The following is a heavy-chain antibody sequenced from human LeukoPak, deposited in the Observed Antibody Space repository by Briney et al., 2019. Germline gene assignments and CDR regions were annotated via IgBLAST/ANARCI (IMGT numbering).Heavy chain of an antibody. CDR3: AKDRANWAIDD. Sequence: PGGSLRLSCVASGVTFTDQPMNRVRQAPRKGLEWISYIGGDGIAFYADTVKGRFTASKDDARKSMYLQMNSLRVEDTAVYYCAKDRANWAIDDWGQGTQVTVSS. V-gene: IGHV3-69-1*01. J-gene: IGHJ4*02. CDR2: IGGDGIA. CDR1: GVTFTDQP. D-gene: IGHD3-16*01.